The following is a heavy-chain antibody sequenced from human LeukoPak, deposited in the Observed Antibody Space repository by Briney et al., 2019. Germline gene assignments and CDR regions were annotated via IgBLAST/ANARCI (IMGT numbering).Heavy chain of an antibody. Sequence: ASVKVSCKASGYTFTGYYMHWVRQAPGQGLEGMGWINPNSGGTNYAQKSEGRVTMTRDTSISTAYIELSRLRSDDTAVYYCARERVDHVVVPAAEFDPWGQGTLVTVSS. D-gene: IGHD2-2*01. V-gene: IGHV1-2*02. CDR1: GYTFTGYY. CDR3: ARERVDHVVVPAAEFDP. J-gene: IGHJ5*02. CDR2: INPNSGGT.